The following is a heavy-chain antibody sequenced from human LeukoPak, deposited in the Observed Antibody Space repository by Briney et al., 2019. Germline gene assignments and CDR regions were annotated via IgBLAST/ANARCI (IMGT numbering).Heavy chain of an antibody. Sequence: GGSLRLSCAASGFTFSNAWMTWVRQAPGKGLEWVGRIKSKTDGGTTDYTAPVKDRFTISRDDSKNTLYLQMNSLKTEDTAAYYCTTAPIGYCSATTCFDYWGQGAPVTVSS. CDR2: IKSKTDGGTT. CDR1: GFTFSNAW. D-gene: IGHD2-2*01. J-gene: IGHJ4*02. CDR3: TTAPIGYCSATTCFDY. V-gene: IGHV3-15*01.